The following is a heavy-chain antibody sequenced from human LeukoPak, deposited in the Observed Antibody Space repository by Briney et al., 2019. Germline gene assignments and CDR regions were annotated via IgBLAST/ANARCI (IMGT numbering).Heavy chain of an antibody. J-gene: IGHJ4*02. D-gene: IGHD6-19*01. V-gene: IGHV3-48*03. CDR3: AREIVSAVAGNFDY. CDR1: GFTFSSYE. CDR2: ISSSDGTR. Sequence: GGSLTLSCAASGFTFSSYEMNWVRQAPGKGLEWVSYISSSDGTRTYADSVKGRFTISRDNAKKALYLEMSSLRAEDTAVYYCAREIVSAVAGNFDYWGQGTLVTVSS.